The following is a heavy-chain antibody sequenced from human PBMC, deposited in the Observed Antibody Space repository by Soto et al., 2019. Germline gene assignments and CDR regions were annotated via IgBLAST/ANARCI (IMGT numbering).Heavy chain of an antibody. D-gene: IGHD3-16*01. CDR2: INAGNGNT. CDR3: ARGFTFWLDS. J-gene: IGHJ5*01. CDR1: GYTFTSYA. V-gene: IGHV1-3*05. Sequence: QVQLVQSGAEEKKPGATVKVSCKASGYTFTSYAIDWVRQAPGQRLEWMGWINAGNGNTKYSQKFQGRVTITRDTSASAAYMELSSLRSEDIAVYYCARGFTFWLDSWGQGTLVTVSS.